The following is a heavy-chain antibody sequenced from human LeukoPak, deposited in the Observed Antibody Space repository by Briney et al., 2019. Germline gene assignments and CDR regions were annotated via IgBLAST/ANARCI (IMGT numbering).Heavy chain of an antibody. Sequence: PGGSLRLSCAASGFTFSSYAMHWVRQAPGKGLEWVAVISYDGSNKYYADSVKGRFTISRDNSKSTLYLQMNSLRAEDTAVYYCARDWGNGGNDYWGQGTLVTVSS. J-gene: IGHJ4*02. D-gene: IGHD4-23*01. CDR3: ARDWGNGGNDY. CDR1: GFTFSSYA. V-gene: IGHV3-30-3*01. CDR2: ISYDGSNK.